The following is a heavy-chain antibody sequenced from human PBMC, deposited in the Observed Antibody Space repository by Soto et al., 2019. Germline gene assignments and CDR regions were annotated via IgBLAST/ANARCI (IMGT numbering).Heavy chain of an antibody. Sequence: EASVKVSCKASGYTFKDYFLHWVRQAPGQGLEWMGWINPNTGGTNYAQKFQGRVTMTRDTPISTAYMELSRLTSDDTAVYHCARESVVTGTHHFDYWGQGTLVTVSS. V-gene: IGHV1-2*02. CDR1: GYTFKDYF. D-gene: IGHD1-7*01. J-gene: IGHJ4*02. CDR3: ARESVVTGTHHFDY. CDR2: INPNTGGT.